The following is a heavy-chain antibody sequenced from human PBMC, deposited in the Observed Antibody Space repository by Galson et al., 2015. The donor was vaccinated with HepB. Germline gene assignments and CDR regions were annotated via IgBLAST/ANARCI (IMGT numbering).Heavy chain of an antibody. V-gene: IGHV1-46*04. CDR1: GYTFTSYY. CDR2: INPSGGST. Sequence: SVKVSCKASGYTFTSYYMHWVRQAPGQGLEWMGIINPSGGSTSYAQKLQGRVTMTRDTSTSKVYMELSSLRSEDTAAYYCATGTLTDDSKGHFNWFDPWGQGTLVTVSS. CDR3: ATGTLTDDSKGHFNWFDP. D-gene: IGHD2-21*02. J-gene: IGHJ5*02.